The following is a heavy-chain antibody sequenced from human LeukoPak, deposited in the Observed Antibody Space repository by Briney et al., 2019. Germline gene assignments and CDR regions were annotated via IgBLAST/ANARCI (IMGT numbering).Heavy chain of an antibody. CDR3: AKSGSSVFWS. J-gene: IGHJ5*02. V-gene: IGHV3-7*03. Sequence: PGESLRLSCAASGFTFSNHWMSWVRQAPGKGLEWVANIRDDGSEKYYVDSVKGRLTVSRDNVKNSLFLQMNSLRVDDTAVYYCAKSGSSVFWSWGQGTLVTVSS. CDR2: IRDDGSEK. D-gene: IGHD3-3*02. CDR1: GFTFSNHW.